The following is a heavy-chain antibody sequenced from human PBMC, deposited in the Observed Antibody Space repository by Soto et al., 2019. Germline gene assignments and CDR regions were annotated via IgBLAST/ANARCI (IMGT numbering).Heavy chain of an antibody. CDR1: CGSISSYY. Sequence: PSDTLSLTCNGSCGSISSYYWSWIRPPPWKELQYIGYIYYSGSTNYNPSLKSRVTISDDTSKNQFSLKLSSVTAADTALYFCARHLRIAAAGAFDYWGQGALVTVSS. CDR3: ARHLRIAAAGAFDY. V-gene: IGHV4-59*08. CDR2: IYYSGST. D-gene: IGHD6-13*01. J-gene: IGHJ4*02.